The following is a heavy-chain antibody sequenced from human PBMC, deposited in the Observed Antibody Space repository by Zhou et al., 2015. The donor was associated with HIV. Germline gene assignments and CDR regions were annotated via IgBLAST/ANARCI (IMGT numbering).Heavy chain of an antibody. J-gene: IGHJ3*02. CDR2: ISWNSGSI. Sequence: EVQLVESGGGLEQPGKSLRLSCTASGFTFDDYAMHWVRQAPGKGLEWVSGISWNSGSIGYADSVKGRFTISRDNAKNSLYLQMNSLRAEDTALYYCAKVLYDSSAFDIWGQGTMVTVSS. CDR3: AKVLYDSSAFDI. V-gene: IGHV3-9*01. CDR1: GFTFDDYA. D-gene: IGHD3-22*01.